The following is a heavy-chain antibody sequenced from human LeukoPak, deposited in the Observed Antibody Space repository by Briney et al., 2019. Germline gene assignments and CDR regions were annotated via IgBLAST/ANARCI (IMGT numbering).Heavy chain of an antibody. J-gene: IGHJ4*02. CDR3: ARDLGVITNY. Sequence: AAVKVFCKASGYTFTDYYLHWVRRAPGQGLEWMGWINPNSGSTIYAQKFQGRVSMTSDTSISTAYMELSRLRSDDTAVYYCARDLGVITNYWGRGTLVTVSS. CDR2: INPNSGST. CDR1: GYTFTDYY. D-gene: IGHD2-21*01. V-gene: IGHV1-2*02.